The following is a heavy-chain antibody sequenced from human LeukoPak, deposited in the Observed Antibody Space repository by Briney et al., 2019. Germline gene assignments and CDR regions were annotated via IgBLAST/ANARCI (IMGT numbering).Heavy chain of an antibody. CDR1: GGTFSSYA. CDR3: ARGEDIVVVPPAGYYYYGMDV. Sequence: ASVKVSCKASGGTFSSYAISWVRQAPGQGLEWMGGIIPIFGTANYAQKFQGRVTITADESTSTAYMELSSLRSEDTAVYYCARGEDIVVVPPAGYYYYGMDVWSQGTTVTVSS. D-gene: IGHD2-2*01. V-gene: IGHV1-69*01. CDR2: IIPIFGTA. J-gene: IGHJ6*02.